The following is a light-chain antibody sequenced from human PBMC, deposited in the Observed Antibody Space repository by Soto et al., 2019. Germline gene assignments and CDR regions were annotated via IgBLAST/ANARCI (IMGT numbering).Light chain of an antibody. CDR1: QNINNW. J-gene: IGKJ1*01. V-gene: IGKV1-5*01. CDR3: QHMRT. Sequence: IHMTHSPSTLSASILNRVTITCRASQNINNWIAWYQQKPGEAPKFLIYDASTLESGVPSRFSGSGFGTEFSLTISGLQPDDFGSYYCQHMRTFGQGTKVDIK. CDR2: DAS.